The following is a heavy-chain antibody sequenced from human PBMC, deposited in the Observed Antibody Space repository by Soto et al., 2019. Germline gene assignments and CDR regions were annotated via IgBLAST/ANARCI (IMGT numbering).Heavy chain of an antibody. J-gene: IGHJ4*02. CDR1: GYTFSSYS. CDR2: ISTYSGNT. Sequence: QIQMLQSGAEVTQPGASVKISCKTSGYTFSSYSVGWVRQVPGQGLEWMAWISTYSGNTHYAERVQGRVTVTFDKSARTAFMEMWGLTSDDTAVYFCARDNGYYDLWGQGTLVTVSS. CDR3: ARDNGYYDL. V-gene: IGHV1-18*04.